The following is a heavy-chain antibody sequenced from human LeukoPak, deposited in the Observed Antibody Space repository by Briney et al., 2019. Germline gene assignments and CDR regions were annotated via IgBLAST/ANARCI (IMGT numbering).Heavy chain of an antibody. CDR1: GFTFSRYV. D-gene: IGHD1-26*01. V-gene: IGHV3-23*01. J-gene: IGHJ4*02. CDR2: ISNSGDNT. CDR3: AKAYSGTYFRTFDF. Sequence: GGSLRLSCAASGFTFSRYVMSWVRQPPGKGLEWVSAISNSGDNTNYADSVKGRFTISRDNSKNTLFLQMNSLRAEDTAVYYCAKAYSGTYFRTFDFWGQGALVPVSS.